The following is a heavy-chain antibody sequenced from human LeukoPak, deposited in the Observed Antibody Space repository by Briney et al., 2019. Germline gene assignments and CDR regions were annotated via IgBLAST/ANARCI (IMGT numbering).Heavy chain of an antibody. D-gene: IGHD3-22*01. CDR2: INHSGST. V-gene: IGHV4-34*01. CDR1: GGSISGFY. J-gene: IGHJ4*02. CDR3: ARGRTLETMTTNIDY. Sequence: PSETLSLTCTVSGGSISGFYWSWIRQPPGKGLEWIGEINHSGSTNYNPSLKSRVTISVDTSKNQFSLKLSSVTAADTAVYYCARGRTLETMTTNIDYWGQGTLVTVSS.